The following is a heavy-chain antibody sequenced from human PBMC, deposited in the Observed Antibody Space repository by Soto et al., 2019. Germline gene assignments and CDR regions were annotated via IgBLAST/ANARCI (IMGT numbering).Heavy chain of an antibody. D-gene: IGHD2-15*01. Sequence: SETLSLTCAVSGGSISSGGYSWSWIRQPPGKGLEWIGYIYNSGNTYYNPSLMSRITISVDRSQNHFSLKLSSVTAADTAVYYCARDSCSGGSCTFDPWGQGTLVTVS. CDR2: IYNSGNT. J-gene: IGHJ5*02. CDR1: GGSISSGGYS. CDR3: ARDSCSGGSCTFDP. V-gene: IGHV4-30-2*01.